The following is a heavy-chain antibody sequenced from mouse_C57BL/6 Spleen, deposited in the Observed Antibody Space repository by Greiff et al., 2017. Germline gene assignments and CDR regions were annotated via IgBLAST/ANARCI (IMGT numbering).Heavy chain of an antibody. CDR2: IYPGSGST. CDR3: ARSRYDDGYWYFDV. D-gene: IGHD2-3*01. V-gene: IGHV1-55*01. CDR1: GYTFTSYW. J-gene: IGHJ1*03. Sequence: QVQLQQSGAELVKPGASVKMSCKASGYTFTSYWITWVKQRPGQGLEWIGDIYPGSGSTNYNEKFKSKATLTVDTSSSTAYMQLSSLTSEDSAVYYCARSRYDDGYWYFDVWGTGTTVTVSS.